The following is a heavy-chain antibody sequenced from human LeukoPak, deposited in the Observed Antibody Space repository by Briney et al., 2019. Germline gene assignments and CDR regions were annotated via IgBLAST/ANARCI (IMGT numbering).Heavy chain of an antibody. CDR3: ARGRVVYYFDY. D-gene: IGHD2-15*01. CDR2: IYYSGST. J-gene: IGHJ4*02. CDR1: GDSISSYY. V-gene: IGHV4-59*01. Sequence: SETLSLTCGVSGDSISSYYWTWIRQPPGKGLEWIGYIYYSGSTNYNPSLKSRVTISLDTSKTQPSLKMNSVTAADTAVYYCARGRVVYYFDYWGQGTLVTVSS.